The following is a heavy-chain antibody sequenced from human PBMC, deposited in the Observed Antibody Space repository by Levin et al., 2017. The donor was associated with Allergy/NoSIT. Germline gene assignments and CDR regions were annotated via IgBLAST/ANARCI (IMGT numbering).Heavy chain of an antibody. CDR2: IYSGGST. Sequence: GESLKISCAASGFTVSSNYMSWVRQAPGKGLEWVSVIYSGGSTYYADSVKGRFTISRDNSKNTLYLQMNSLRAEDTAVYYCARDHRQLGSSGWFDPWGQGTLVTVSS. D-gene: IGHD6-6*01. CDR3: ARDHRQLGSSGWFDP. V-gene: IGHV3-53*01. J-gene: IGHJ5*02. CDR1: GFTVSSNY.